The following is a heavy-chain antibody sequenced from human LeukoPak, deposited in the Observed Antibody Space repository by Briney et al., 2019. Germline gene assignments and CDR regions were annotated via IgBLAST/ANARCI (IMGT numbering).Heavy chain of an antibody. J-gene: IGHJ3*02. CDR3: ARDSFNSGQALGIEGSGWYSAFDI. CDR2: ISDTGNT. V-gene: IGHV3-23*01. D-gene: IGHD6-19*01. Sequence: GGSLRLSCAASGFTLSSYAMSWVRQAPGKGLEWVSAISDTGNTYHADSVKGRFTISRDSSKNTLFLQMNRLRPEDAAVYYCARDSFNSGQALGIEGSGWYSAFDIWGQGTMVTVSS. CDR1: GFTLSSYA.